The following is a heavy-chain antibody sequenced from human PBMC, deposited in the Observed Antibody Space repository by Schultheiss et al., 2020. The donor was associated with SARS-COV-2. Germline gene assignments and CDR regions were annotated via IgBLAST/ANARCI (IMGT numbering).Heavy chain of an antibody. Sequence: GESLKISCAASGVTFSSYAMSWVRQAPGKGLEWVGRIKSKTDGGTTDYAAPVKGRFTISRDDSKNTLYLQMNSLKTEDTAVYYCTTDGAYYGSGSFDYWGQGTLVTVSS. D-gene: IGHD3-10*01. CDR3: TTDGAYYGSGSFDY. V-gene: IGHV3-15*01. J-gene: IGHJ4*02. CDR2: IKSKTDGGTT. CDR1: GVTFSSYA.